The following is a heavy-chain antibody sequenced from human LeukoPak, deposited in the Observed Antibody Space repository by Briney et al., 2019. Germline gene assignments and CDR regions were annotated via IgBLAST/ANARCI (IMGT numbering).Heavy chain of an antibody. CDR2: ISGSGGST. J-gene: IGHJ3*02. V-gene: IGHV3-23*01. CDR1: GFTFSSYA. D-gene: IGHD2-2*01. Sequence: GGSLRLSCAASGFTFSSYAMSWVRQAPGKGLEWVSAISGSGGSTHYADSVKGRFTISRDNSKNTLYLQMNSLRAEDTAVYYCAKPTCSSTSCYSRMDAFDIWGQGTMVTVSS. CDR3: AKPTCSSTSCYSRMDAFDI.